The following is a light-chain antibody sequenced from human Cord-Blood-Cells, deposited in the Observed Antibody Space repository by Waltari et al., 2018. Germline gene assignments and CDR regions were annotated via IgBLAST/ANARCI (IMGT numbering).Light chain of an antibody. J-gene: IGLJ2*01. V-gene: IGLV2-14*01. CDR3: SSYTSSSTVV. Sequence: QSALTHPASVSGSPGQSTTIPCTGTSSDAGGYNYVSWYQQHPGKAPKLMIYEVSNRPSGVSNRFSGSKSGNMASLTISGLQAEDEADYYCSSYTSSSTVVFGGGTKLTVL. CDR1: SSDAGGYNY. CDR2: EVS.